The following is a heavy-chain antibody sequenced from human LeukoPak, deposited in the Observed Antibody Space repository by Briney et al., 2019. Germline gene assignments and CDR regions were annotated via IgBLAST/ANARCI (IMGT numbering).Heavy chain of an antibody. J-gene: IGHJ4*02. CDR3: ARDSPAAMLDIDY. V-gene: IGHV1-2*02. CDR1: GYTFTDYY. D-gene: IGHD2-2*01. Sequence: ASVKVSCKASGYTFTDYYIHWVRQAPGQRLEWMGWIYLNNGDTSSAEKFQGRVTMTSDTSISTAYMELSSLTSDDMAVYYCARDSPAAMLDIDYWGQGTLVTV. CDR2: IYLNNGDT.